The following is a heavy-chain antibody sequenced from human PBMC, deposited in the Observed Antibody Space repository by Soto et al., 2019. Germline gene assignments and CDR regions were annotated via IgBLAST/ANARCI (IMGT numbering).Heavy chain of an antibody. CDR3: ARGPSGSYYYFDY. J-gene: IGHJ4*02. V-gene: IGHV3-21*01. CDR1: GFTFSSYS. Sequence: PGGSLRLSCAASGFTFSSYSMNWVRQAPGKGLEWVSSISSSSSYIYYADSVKGRFTISRDNAKNSLYLQMNSLRAEDTAVYYCARGPSGSYYYFDYWGQGTLVTVSS. D-gene: IGHD1-26*01. CDR2: ISSSSSYI.